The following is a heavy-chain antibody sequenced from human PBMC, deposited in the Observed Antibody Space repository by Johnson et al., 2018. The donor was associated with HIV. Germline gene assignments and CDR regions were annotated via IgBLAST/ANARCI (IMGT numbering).Heavy chain of an antibody. D-gene: IGHD1-7*01. CDR2: IYSGGST. J-gene: IGHJ3*02. Sequence: VQLVESGGGLVQPGGSLRLSCSASGFTVSRNYMNWVRQAPGKGLEWVSVIYSGGSTYYADSVKGRFTIPRDSSKNTLYLQMGSLRAEDMAVYYCARDTVRGELELPDGFDIWGQGTMVTVSS. V-gene: IGHV3-66*02. CDR3: ARDTVRGELELPDGFDI. CDR1: GFTVSRNY.